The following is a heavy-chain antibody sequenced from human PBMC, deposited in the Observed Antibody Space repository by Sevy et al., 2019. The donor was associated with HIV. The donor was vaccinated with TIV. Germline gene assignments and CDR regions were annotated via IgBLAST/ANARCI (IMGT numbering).Heavy chain of an antibody. J-gene: IGHJ4*02. D-gene: IGHD2-2*01. CDR3: ARTPILVIPGATDLYFDN. V-gene: IGHV1-69*13. Sequence: ASVKVSCKASGGTFSNYALSWARQAPGQGLEWMGGIIPIFGTTNFAQTFQGRVTITGDEFTSTAYMELSSLRSADTAVYYCARTPILVIPGATDLYFDNWGQGTLVTVSS. CDR2: IIPIFGTT. CDR1: GGTFSNYA.